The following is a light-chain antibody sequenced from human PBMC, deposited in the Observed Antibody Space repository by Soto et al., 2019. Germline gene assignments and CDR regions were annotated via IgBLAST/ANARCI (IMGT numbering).Light chain of an antibody. V-gene: IGLV2-23*02. Sequence: QSVLTQPASVSGSPGQSITISCTGTSSDVVSYNLVSWYQQHPGKASNLMIYEVSKRPSGVSYRFSGSKSGNTASLTISGLQAEDEADYYCCSYAGSSTPLIFGTGTKVTV. CDR2: EVS. CDR3: CSYAGSSTPLI. J-gene: IGLJ1*01. CDR1: SSDVVSYNL.